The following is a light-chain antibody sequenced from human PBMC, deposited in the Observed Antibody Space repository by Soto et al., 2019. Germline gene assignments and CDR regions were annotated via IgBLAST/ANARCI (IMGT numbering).Light chain of an antibody. Sequence: DIQMTQSPSTLSGSVGDRVTITCRASQTISSWLDWYQQKPGKAPKLLIYKASTLKSGVPSRFSGSGSGTEFPLTISSLQPDDFATYCCQHYNSYSEAFGQGTKVELK. CDR1: QTISSW. V-gene: IGKV1-5*03. CDR3: QHYNSYSEA. CDR2: KAS. J-gene: IGKJ1*01.